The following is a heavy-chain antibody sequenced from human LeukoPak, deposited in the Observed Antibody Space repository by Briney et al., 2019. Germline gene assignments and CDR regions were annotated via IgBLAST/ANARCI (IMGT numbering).Heavy chain of an antibody. CDR3: ARDHYYYYGMDV. V-gene: IGHV1-8*01. Sequence: GASVKVSCKASGYTFTSYDINWVRQATGQGLEWMGWMNPNSGNTGYAQKFQGRVTMTRNTSISTAYMELSSLRSEDTAVYYCARDHYYYYGMDVWGQGTTVTVSS. CDR1: GYTFTSYD. CDR2: MNPNSGNT. J-gene: IGHJ6*02.